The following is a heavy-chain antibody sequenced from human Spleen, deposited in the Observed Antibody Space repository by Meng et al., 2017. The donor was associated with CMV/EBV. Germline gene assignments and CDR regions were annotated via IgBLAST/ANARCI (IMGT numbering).Heavy chain of an antibody. CDR1: GYTFTGYY. D-gene: IGHD2-2*02. CDR3: ARDVVVDCSSTSCYTGLNAFDI. Sequence: ASVKVSCKASGYTFTGYYMHWVRQAPGQALEWMGWINPNSGGTNYAQKFQGRVTMTRDTSISTAYMELSRLRSDDTAVYYCARDVVVDCSSTSCYTGLNAFDIWGQGTMVTVSS. CDR2: INPNSGGT. V-gene: IGHV1-2*02. J-gene: IGHJ3*02.